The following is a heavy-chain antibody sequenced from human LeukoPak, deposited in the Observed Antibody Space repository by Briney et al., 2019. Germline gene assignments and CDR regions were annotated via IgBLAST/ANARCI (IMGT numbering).Heavy chain of an antibody. J-gene: IGHJ3*02. CDR2: IRSKANFYAT. CDR3: TRRGYDILTGLDAFDI. CDR1: GFTLSGSA. V-gene: IGHV3-73*01. D-gene: IGHD3-9*01. Sequence: GGSLRLSCAASGFTLSGSAIHWVRQASGKGLEWVGRIRSKANFYATAYTVSVKGRFTLSRDDSQNTAYLQMNSLKTDDTAVYYCTRRGYDILTGLDAFDIWGQGTMVTVSS.